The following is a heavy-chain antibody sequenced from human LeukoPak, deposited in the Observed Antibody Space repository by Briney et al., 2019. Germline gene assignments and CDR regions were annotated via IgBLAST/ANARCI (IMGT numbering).Heavy chain of an antibody. Sequence: VGSLRLSCAASGFTFSSYSMNWVRQAPGKGLEWVSSISSSSSYIYYADSVKGRFTISRDNAKNSLYLQMNSLRAEDTAVYYCARAEGYYDSSGYYYSFDYWGQGTLVTVSS. J-gene: IGHJ4*02. CDR1: GFTFSSYS. CDR3: ARAEGYYDSSGYYYSFDY. V-gene: IGHV3-21*01. D-gene: IGHD3-22*01. CDR2: ISSSSSYI.